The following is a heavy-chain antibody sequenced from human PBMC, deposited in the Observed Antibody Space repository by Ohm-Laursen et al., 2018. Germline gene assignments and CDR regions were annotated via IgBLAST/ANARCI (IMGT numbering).Heavy chain of an antibody. CDR1: GGSISSSSYY. V-gene: IGHV4-61*05. J-gene: IGHJ4*02. CDR3: ARNDYGDYGPFAH. Sequence: SETLSLTCIVSGGSISSSSYYWGWIRQPPGKGLEWIGYIYYSGSTNYNPSLKSRVTMSVDTSTNQFSLKLTSVTAADSAVYYCARNDYGDYGPFAHWGQGILVTVSS. CDR2: IYYSGST. D-gene: IGHD4-17*01.